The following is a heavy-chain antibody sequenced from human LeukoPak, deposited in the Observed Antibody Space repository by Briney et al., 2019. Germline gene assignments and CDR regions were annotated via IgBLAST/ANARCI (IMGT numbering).Heavy chain of an antibody. V-gene: IGHV4-39*01. J-gene: IGHJ4*02. Sequence: SETLSLTCTVSGGSISSSSYYWGWIRQPPGKGLEWIGSIYYSGSTYYNPSLKRRVTISVDTSKNQFSLKLSSVTAADTAVYYCAVGLGTFDYWGQGTLVTVSS. CDR1: GGSISSSSYY. CDR3: AVGLGTFDY. CDR2: IYYSGST. D-gene: IGHD7-27*01.